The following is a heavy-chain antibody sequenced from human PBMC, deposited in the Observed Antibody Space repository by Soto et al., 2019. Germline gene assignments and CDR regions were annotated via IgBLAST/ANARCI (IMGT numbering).Heavy chain of an antibody. Sequence: PGGSLRLSCAASGFTFSSYAMSWVRQAPGKGLEWVSAISGSGGSTYYADSVKGRFTISRDNSKNTLYLQMNSLRAEDTAVYCCAKDRDEDIVVVVARSGMDVWGQGTTVTVSS. CDR2: ISGSGGST. CDR1: GFTFSSYA. CDR3: AKDRDEDIVVVVARSGMDV. J-gene: IGHJ6*02. D-gene: IGHD2-15*01. V-gene: IGHV3-23*01.